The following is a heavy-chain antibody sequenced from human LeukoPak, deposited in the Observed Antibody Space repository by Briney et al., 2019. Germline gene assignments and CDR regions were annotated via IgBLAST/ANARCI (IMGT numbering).Heavy chain of an antibody. CDR2: VSYDGSNK. Sequence: GGSLRLPCAASGFTFSNYAMHWVRQAPGKGLEWVAVVSYDGSNKYYADSVKGRFTISRDNSKNTLYLQMNSLRAEDAAIYYCATIGDRRTGELYRIDYWGQGTLVTVSS. CDR1: GFTFSNYA. CDR3: ATIGDRRTGELYRIDY. J-gene: IGHJ4*02. V-gene: IGHV3-30-3*01. D-gene: IGHD7-27*01.